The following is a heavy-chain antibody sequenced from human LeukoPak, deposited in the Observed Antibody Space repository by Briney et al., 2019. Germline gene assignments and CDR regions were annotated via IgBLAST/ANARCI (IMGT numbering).Heavy chain of an antibody. CDR3: ASSRPVVPAAIDYGMDV. CDR1: GGSFSGYY. J-gene: IGHJ6*02. D-gene: IGHD2-2*01. V-gene: IGHV4-34*01. CDR2: INHSGST. Sequence: PSETLSLTCAVYGGSFSGYYWSWIRQPPGKGLEWIGEINHSGSTNYNPSLKSRVTISVDTSKNQFSLKLSSVTAADTAVYYCASSRPVVPAAIDYGMDVWGRGTTVTVSS.